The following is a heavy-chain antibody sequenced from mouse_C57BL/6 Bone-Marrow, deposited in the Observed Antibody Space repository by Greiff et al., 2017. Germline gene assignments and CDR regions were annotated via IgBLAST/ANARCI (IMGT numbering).Heavy chain of an antibody. Sequence: EVQLQQSGPELVKPGASVKISCKASGYTFTDYYMNWVKQSHGKSLEWIGDINPNNGGTSYNQKFKGKATLTVDKSSSTAYMELRSLTSEDSAVYYCARGGSTDYDYWGQGTSVTVSS. CDR3: ARGGSTDYDY. CDR1: GYTFTDYY. D-gene: IGHD2-1*01. J-gene: IGHJ4*01. CDR2: INPNNGGT. V-gene: IGHV1-26*01.